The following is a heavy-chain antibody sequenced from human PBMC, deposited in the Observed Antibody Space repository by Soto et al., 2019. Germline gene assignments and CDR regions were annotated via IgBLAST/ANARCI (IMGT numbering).Heavy chain of an antibody. CDR3: ARVLLWFGEVSGPDY. V-gene: IGHV3-30-3*01. Sequence: QVQLVESVGGVVQPGRSLRLSCAASGFTFSSYAMHWVRQAPGKGLEWVAVISYDGSNKYYADSVKGRFTISRDNSKNTLYLQMNSLRAEDTAVYYCARVLLWFGEVSGPDYWGQGTLVTVSS. D-gene: IGHD3-10*01. CDR1: GFTFSSYA. J-gene: IGHJ4*02. CDR2: ISYDGSNK.